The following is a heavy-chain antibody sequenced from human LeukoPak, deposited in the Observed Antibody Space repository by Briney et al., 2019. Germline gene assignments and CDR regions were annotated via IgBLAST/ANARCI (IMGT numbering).Heavy chain of an antibody. V-gene: IGHV4-59*08. CDR1: GVSISSYY. CDR3: ARLGLPNAFDI. J-gene: IGHJ3*02. Sequence: PSGTLSLTCTVSGVSISSYYWSWIRQPPGKGLECIGHFHYSGSTNYNPSLKSRVTISVDPSKNQFSLNLRSVTAADTAVYYCARLGLPNAFDIWGQGTMVTVSS. D-gene: IGHD2-15*01. CDR2: FHYSGST.